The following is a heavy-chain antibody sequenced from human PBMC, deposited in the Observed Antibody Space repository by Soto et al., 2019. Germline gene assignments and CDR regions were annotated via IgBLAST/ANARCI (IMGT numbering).Heavy chain of an antibody. V-gene: IGHV4-61*01. CDR2: IYYSGST. CDR1: GVSVNSEIYY. J-gene: IGHJ5*02. Sequence: SETLSLTCTVSGVSVNSEIYYWSWIRQPPGKGLEWIGYIYYSGSTNYNPSLKSRVTISVDTSKNQFSLRLSSVTAADTALYYCARDRGIGSYNNWFDPWGQGTVVTVPQ. D-gene: IGHD3-10*01. CDR3: ARDRGIGSYNNWFDP.